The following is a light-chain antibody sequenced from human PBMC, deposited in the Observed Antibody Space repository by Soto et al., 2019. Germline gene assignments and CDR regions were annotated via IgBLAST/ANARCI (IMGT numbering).Light chain of an antibody. J-gene: IGKJ2*01. CDR3: QQYHNWPPQYT. Sequence: EIVMTQSPASLSVSPGDGATLSCRASQTVASNLAWYQQKPGQGPRLLIHGASTRAAGVPARFSGSGSGTDFTVTISSLQSEDLAVYFCQQYHNWPPQYTFGQGTKLQI. CDR2: GAS. V-gene: IGKV3-15*01. CDR1: QTVASN.